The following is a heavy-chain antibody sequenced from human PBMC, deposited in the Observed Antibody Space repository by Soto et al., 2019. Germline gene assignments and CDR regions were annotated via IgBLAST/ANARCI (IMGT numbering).Heavy chain of an antibody. CDR1: GGTFSSYT. Sequence: SVKVSCKASGGTFSSYTISWVRQAPGQGLEWMGGIIPIFGTANYAQKFQGRVTITADESTSTAYMDLSSPISEDTAVYYCARVLDYYDSSGYYFFAFDIWGQGTMVTVSS. CDR2: IIPIFGTA. V-gene: IGHV1-69*13. J-gene: IGHJ3*02. CDR3: ARVLDYYDSSGYYFFAFDI. D-gene: IGHD3-22*01.